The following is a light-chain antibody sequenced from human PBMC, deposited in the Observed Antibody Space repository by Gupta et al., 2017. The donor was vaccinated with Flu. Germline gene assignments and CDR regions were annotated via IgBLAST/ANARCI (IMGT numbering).Light chain of an antibody. Sequence: VMTLSQATLSVLTRERATLSCRASQSVSSNLARYRPKPGQVSRVLIYGASTRPTGSPARFGGGSSRTLTLPTTSSLPSDEFVDYCQQYYHTWPRTFGQGTHVEIK. CDR1: QSVSSN. CDR3: QYYHTWPRT. J-gene: IGKJ1*01. V-gene: IGKV3-15*01. CDR2: GAS.